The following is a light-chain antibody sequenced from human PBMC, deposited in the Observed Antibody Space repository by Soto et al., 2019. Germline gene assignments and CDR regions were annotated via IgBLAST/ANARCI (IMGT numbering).Light chain of an antibody. CDR2: EVS. CDR1: SSDVGGYNY. V-gene: IGLV2-14*01. CDR3: SSYTSSSPLV. Sequence: QSALTQPASVSGSPGQSITISCTGTSSDVGGYNYVSWYQQHPGKAPKLMINEVSNRPSGVSNRFSGSKSGNTASLTISGLQAEDEADYYCSSYTSSSPLVFGTGTKVTVL. J-gene: IGLJ1*01.